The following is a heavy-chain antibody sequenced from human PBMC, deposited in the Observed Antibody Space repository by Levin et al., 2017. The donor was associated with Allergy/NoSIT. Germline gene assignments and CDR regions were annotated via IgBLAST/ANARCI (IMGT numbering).Heavy chain of an antibody. CDR2: INHSGST. CDR3: ARWGPPVYTMVRGRGWGYYFDY. J-gene: IGHJ4*02. V-gene: IGHV4-34*01. CDR1: GGSFSGYY. D-gene: IGHD3-10*01. Sequence: PSETLSLTCAVYGGSFSGYYWSWIRQPPGKGLEWIGEINHSGSTNYNPSLKSRVTISVDTSKNQFSLKLSSVTAADTAVYYCARWGPPVYTMVRGRGWGYYFDYWGQGTLVTVSS.